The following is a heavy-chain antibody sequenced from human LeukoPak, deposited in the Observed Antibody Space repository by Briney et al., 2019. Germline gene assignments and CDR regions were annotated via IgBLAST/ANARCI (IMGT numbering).Heavy chain of an antibody. D-gene: IGHD3-10*01. CDR3: ARDLTDHYYGRDYYYYMDV. CDR1: GCTFTSYG. CDR2: ISAYNGNT. Sequence: GASVKVSCKASGCTFTSYGISWVRQAPGQGLEWMGWISAYNGNTHYAQKLQGRVTMTTDTSTSTAYMELSSLRSEDTAVYYCARDLTDHYYGRDYYYYMDVWGKGTTVTISS. V-gene: IGHV1-18*01. J-gene: IGHJ6*03.